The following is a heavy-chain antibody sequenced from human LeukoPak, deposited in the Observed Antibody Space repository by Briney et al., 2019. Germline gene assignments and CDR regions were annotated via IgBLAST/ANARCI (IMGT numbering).Heavy chain of an antibody. V-gene: IGHV4-59*01. Sequence: SETLSLTCTVPGGSISSYYWSWIRQPPGKGLEWIGYIYYSGSTNYNPSLKSRVTISLDTSKNQLSLKLSSVTAADTAVYYCARLSTDWYFDLWGRGTLVTVSS. CDR3: ARLSTDWYFDL. CDR2: IYYSGST. J-gene: IGHJ2*01. CDR1: GGSISSYY. D-gene: IGHD2/OR15-2a*01.